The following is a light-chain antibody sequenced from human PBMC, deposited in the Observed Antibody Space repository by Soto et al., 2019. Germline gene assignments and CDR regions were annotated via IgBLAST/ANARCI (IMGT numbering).Light chain of an antibody. CDR3: HQYNKWPIT. CDR2: DAS. Sequence: DIEMTQSPDTLSVSPGARVPFTCRASQSMSRKLAWYPHNPGWAPRLLMSDASNRATGVPARFSGSGSGTEFTLTISSLQPDECATYYCHQYNKWPITFGGGTKVDIK. CDR1: QSMSRK. V-gene: IGKV3-15*01. J-gene: IGKJ4*01.